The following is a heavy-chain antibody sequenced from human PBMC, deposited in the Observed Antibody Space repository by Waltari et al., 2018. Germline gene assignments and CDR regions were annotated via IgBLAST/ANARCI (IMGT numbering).Heavy chain of an antibody. V-gene: IGHV1-69*13. CDR1: GGAFNTSA. J-gene: IGHJ4*02. CDR3: TTSILHLRDFWDY. Sequence: QVQLVQSGAEVRKPGSSVKVSCMTSGGAFNTSAVSWIRQAPGQGLEGMGRIIPLYEATNYSQKFQDRLTITADVSSNIAYMELSSLTTTDTAVYFCTTSILHLRDFWDYWGQGTLVTVSS. D-gene: IGHD3-3*01. CDR2: IIPLYEAT.